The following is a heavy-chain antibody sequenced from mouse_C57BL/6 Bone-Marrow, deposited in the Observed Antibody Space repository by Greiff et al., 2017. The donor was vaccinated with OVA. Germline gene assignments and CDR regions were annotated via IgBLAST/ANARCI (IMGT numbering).Heavy chain of an antibody. Sequence: VQLQQSGAELVRPGASVTLSCKASGYTFTDYEMHWVKQTPVHGLEWIGAIDPETGGTAYNQKFKGKAILTADKSSSTAYMELRSLTSEDSAVYYCTRDGSLYYYAMDYWGQGTSVTVSS. CDR2: IDPETGGT. CDR3: TRDGSLYYYAMDY. V-gene: IGHV1-15*01. J-gene: IGHJ4*01. CDR1: GYTFTDYE. D-gene: IGHD1-1*01.